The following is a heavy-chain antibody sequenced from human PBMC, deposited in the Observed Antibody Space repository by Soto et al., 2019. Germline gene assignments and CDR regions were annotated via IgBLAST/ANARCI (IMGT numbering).Heavy chain of an antibody. CDR3: VKDAATGYFDY. V-gene: IGHV3-64D*06. D-gene: IGHD2-15*01. CDR2: ISSNGGST. Sequence: PVGSLRLSCSASGFTFSSYAMHWVRQAPGKGLEYVSAISSNGGSTYYADSVKGRFTISRDNSKNTLYLQMSSLRAEDTAVYYCVKDAATGYFDYWGQGTLVTVSS. J-gene: IGHJ4*02. CDR1: GFTFSSYA.